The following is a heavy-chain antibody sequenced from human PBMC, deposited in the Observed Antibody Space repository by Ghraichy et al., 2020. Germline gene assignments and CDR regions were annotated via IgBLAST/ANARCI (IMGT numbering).Heavy chain of an antibody. Sequence: GGSLRLSCAASGFTVSSNYMSWVRQAPGEGLEWVSVIYSGGSTYYADSVKGRCTISRDNSKNTLYLQMNSLRAEDTAVYYCARASYYYESSPYGMDVWGQGTTVAVSS. V-gene: IGHV3-66*01. CDR1: GFTVSSNY. D-gene: IGHD3-22*01. CDR3: ARASYYYESSPYGMDV. J-gene: IGHJ6*02. CDR2: IYSGGST.